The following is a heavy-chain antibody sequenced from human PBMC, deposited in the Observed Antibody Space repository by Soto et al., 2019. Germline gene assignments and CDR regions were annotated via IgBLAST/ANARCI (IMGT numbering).Heavy chain of an antibody. V-gene: IGHV4-31*03. CDR2: IYYST. Sequence: QVQLQESGPGLVKPSQTLSLTCTVSGGSISSGGYYWSWIRQHPGKGLEWIGYIYYSTYYNPSLKSRVTISVDTSKNQFSLKLSSVTAADTAVYYCERDYRASYPAYYYYGMDVWGQGTTVTVSS. J-gene: IGHJ6*02. CDR3: ERDYRASYPAYYYYGMDV. D-gene: IGHD3-16*02. CDR1: GGSISSGGYY.